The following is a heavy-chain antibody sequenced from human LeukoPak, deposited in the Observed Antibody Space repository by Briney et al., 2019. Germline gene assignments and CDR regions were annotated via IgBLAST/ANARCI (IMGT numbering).Heavy chain of an antibody. J-gene: IGHJ4*02. V-gene: IGHV3-23*01. CDR3: ARVKGGIAAAGNYFDY. CDR1: GFTFSSYA. D-gene: IGHD6-13*01. Sequence: GGSLRLSCAASGFTFSSYAMSWVRQAPGKGLEWVSGISGSGGSTYYADSVKGRFTISRDNSKNTLYLQMNSLRTEDTAVYYCARVKGGIAAAGNYFDYWGQGTRVTVSS. CDR2: ISGSGGST.